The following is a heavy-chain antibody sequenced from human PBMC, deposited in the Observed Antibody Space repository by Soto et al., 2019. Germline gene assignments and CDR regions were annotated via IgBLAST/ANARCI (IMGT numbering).Heavy chain of an antibody. CDR1: GGTFSSYA. D-gene: IGHD4-17*01. CDR3: ARVGLRLTTAYYYYCMDV. V-gene: IGHV1-69*06. CDR2: IIPIFGTA. J-gene: IGHJ6*02. Sequence: QVQLVQSGAEVKKPGSSVKVSCKASGGTFSSYAISWVRQAPGQGLEWMGGIIPIFGTANYAQKFQGRVTITADKSTSTAYMELSSLRSEDTAVYYCARVGLRLTTAYYYYCMDVWGQGPTVTVSS.